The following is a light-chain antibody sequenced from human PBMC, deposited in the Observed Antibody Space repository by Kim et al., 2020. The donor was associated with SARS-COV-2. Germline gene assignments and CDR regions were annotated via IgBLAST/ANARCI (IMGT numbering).Light chain of an antibody. J-gene: IGLJ2*01. CDR1: KLGDKY. Sequence: SYELTQPPSVSVSPGQTASITCSGDKLGDKYVWWYQQTPGQSPVLVIYQDSKRPSGIPERFSGSNSGNTATLTISGTQAMDEADYYCQAWDSSTVVFGGG. CDR2: QDS. V-gene: IGLV3-1*01. CDR3: QAWDSSTVV.